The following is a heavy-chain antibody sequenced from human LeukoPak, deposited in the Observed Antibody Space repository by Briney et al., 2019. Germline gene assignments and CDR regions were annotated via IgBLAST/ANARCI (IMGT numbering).Heavy chain of an antibody. J-gene: IGHJ2*01. V-gene: IGHV3-30*03. CDR1: GFIFSSHG. D-gene: IGHD4-17*01. CDR2: ISHAGSNE. CDR3: ARDLRAGGTWSYGVYFDL. Sequence: GGSLRLSCAASGFIFSSHGMHWIRQAPGKGLEWVALISHAGSNEYYAASVKGRFTISRDNAKNSVYLLLNSLTPEDTAVYYCARDLRAGGTWSYGVYFDLWGRGTLVTVSS.